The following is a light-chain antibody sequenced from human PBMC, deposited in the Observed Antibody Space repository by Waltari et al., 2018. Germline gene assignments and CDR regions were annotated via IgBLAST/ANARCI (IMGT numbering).Light chain of an antibody. V-gene: IGKV4-1*01. CDR2: WAS. J-gene: IGKJ1*01. CDR3: QQYYRTPWT. CDR1: QSVLYSANNKNY. Sequence: DIVMTQSPDSLAVSLGERATINCKSSQSVLYSANNKNYLAWYKQKPGQPPKRLIYWASNRESGVPDRISGSGSGTDFTLTISSVQAEDVAVYYCQQYYRTPWTFGQGTKVESK.